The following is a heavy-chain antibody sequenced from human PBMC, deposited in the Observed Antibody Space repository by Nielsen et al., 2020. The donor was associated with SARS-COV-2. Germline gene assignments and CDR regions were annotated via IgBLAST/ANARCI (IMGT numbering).Heavy chain of an antibody. Sequence: SETLSLTCTVSGGSISSGDYYWSWIRQPPGKGLEWTGYIYYSGSTYYNPSLKSRVTISVDTSKNQFSLKLSSVTAADTALYYCARERVGGITIFGVVTRYGMDVWGQGTTVTVSS. D-gene: IGHD3-3*01. CDR2: IYYSGST. CDR3: ARERVGGITIFGVVTRYGMDV. CDR1: GGSISSGDYY. V-gene: IGHV4-30-4*01. J-gene: IGHJ6*02.